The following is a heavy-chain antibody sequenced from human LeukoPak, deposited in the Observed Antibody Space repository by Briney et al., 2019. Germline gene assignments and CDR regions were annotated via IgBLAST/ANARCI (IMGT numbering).Heavy chain of an antibody. CDR2: MNPNSGHT. CDR1: GSSLTDYD. CDR3: AGGWEPYDYFFDP. J-gene: IGHJ5*02. Sequence: GSVKVSCKASGSSLTDYDINGVRQSTGQGLEWMGWMNPNSGHTDYAQNFQGRVTMTTDTSISTAYMELSGLRSEDTAIYYCAGGWEPYDYFFDPWGQGTLVIVSS. V-gene: IGHV1-8*01. D-gene: IGHD5-12*01.